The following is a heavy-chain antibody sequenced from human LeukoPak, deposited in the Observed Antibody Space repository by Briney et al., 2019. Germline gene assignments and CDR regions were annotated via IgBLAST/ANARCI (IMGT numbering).Heavy chain of an antibody. J-gene: IGHJ4*02. V-gene: IGHV3-23*01. Sequence: GGSLRLSCAASGFTFSSYAMSWVRQAPGKGLEWVSAISGSGGSTYYADSVKGRFTISRDNSKNTLYLQMNSLRAEDTAVYYCAKLPTVLGPPEQQLFDYWGQGTLVTVSS. CDR3: AKLPTVLGPPEQQLFDY. D-gene: IGHD6-13*01. CDR1: GFTFSSYA. CDR2: ISGSGGST.